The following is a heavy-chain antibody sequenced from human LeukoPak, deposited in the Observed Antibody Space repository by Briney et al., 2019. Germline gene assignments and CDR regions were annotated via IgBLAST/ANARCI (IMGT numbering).Heavy chain of an antibody. CDR1: GFTFSDCY. Sequence: PGGSLRLSCAASGFTFSDCYMSWFRQAPGKGLEWLSYIGGSGADTNYADSVKGRFTISSDNAKNTLYLQMNSLRAEDTAVYYCARDDYNRLWGQGTLVTVSS. D-gene: IGHD4-11*01. CDR2: IGGSGADT. J-gene: IGHJ4*02. V-gene: IGHV3-11*06. CDR3: ARDDYNRL.